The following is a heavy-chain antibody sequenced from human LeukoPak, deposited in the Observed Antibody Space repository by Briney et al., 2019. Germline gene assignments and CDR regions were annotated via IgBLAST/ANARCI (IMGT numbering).Heavy chain of an antibody. CDR3: ARALYYYDSSGYYYFDY. D-gene: IGHD3-22*01. CDR1: GGSFSGYY. V-gene: IGHV4-34*01. J-gene: IGHJ4*03. CDR2: INHSGST. Sequence: SETLSLTCAVYGGSFSGYYWSWIRQPPGKGLEWIGEINHSGSTNYNPSLKSRVTISVDTSKNQFSLKLSSVTAADTAVYYCARALYYYDSSGYYYFDYWGQGTTVTVSS.